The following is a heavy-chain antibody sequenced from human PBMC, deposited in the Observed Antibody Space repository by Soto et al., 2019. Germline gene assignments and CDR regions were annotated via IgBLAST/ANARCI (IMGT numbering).Heavy chain of an antibody. J-gene: IGHJ4*02. Sequence: EVQLLESGGGLVQPGGSLRLSCAASGFTFSSYAMNWVRQAPGKGLEWVSVISGSGGSTYYTDSVKGRFTISRDKSKTTLYLQMNSLRAADTAVSYCAKRAHALYFDYWGQGTLVTVSS. CDR1: GFTFSSYA. CDR3: AKRAHALYFDY. V-gene: IGHV3-23*01. CDR2: ISGSGGST.